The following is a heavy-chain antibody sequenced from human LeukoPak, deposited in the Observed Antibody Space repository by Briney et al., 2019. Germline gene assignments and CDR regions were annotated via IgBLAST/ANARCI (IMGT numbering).Heavy chain of an antibody. V-gene: IGHV6-1*01. Sequence: SQTLSLTCAISGDSVSSISAAWNWIRQFPSRGLEWLGRTYYRSKWSTDYAVSVKSRITVNPDTSKNQFSLQLNSVTPEDTAVYYCARLENWAFDFWGQGTLITVSS. CDR2: TYYRSKWST. D-gene: IGHD7-27*01. J-gene: IGHJ4*02. CDR3: ARLENWAFDF. CDR1: GDSVSSISAA.